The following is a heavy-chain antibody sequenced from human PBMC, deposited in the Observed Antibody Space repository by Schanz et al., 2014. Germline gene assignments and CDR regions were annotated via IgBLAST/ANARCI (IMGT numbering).Heavy chain of an antibody. CDR2: MSHSGGVI. J-gene: IGHJ3*01. CDR3: ARELPGVVAFDF. V-gene: IGHV3-11*04. Sequence: MQLLESGGGLVKPGGSLRLSCVASGFSFSDSFMSWIRQTPEKGLEWIAFMSHSGGVIYYAESVRGRFFISRDNAKNSLYLQMKSLRVDDTAVYYCARELPGVVAFDFWGQGTMVTVSS. CDR1: GFSFSDSF. D-gene: IGHD7-27*01.